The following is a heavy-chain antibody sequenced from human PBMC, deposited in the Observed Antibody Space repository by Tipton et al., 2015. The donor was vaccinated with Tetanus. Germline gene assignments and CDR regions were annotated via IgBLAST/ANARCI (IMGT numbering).Heavy chain of an antibody. J-gene: IGHJ5*02. CDR1: GGSIRSYY. Sequence: TLSLTCSVSGGSIRSYYWSWIRQPPGKGLEWIGYIYYSGSTNYNPSLKSRVTISVDTSKNQFSLKLSSVTAADTAVYYCARDLGSVAENWFDIWGQGVLVTVSS. CDR2: IYYSGST. D-gene: IGHD6-19*01. CDR3: ARDLGSVAENWFDI. V-gene: IGHV4-59*12.